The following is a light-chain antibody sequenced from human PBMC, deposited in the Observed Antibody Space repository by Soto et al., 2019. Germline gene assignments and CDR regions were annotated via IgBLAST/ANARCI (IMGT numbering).Light chain of an antibody. V-gene: IGLV2-11*01. J-gene: IGLJ1*01. CDR2: DVS. CDR1: SSDVGGFDY. Sequence: QSSLTQPPSASGSPGQSVTISCTGTSSDVGGFDYVSWHQQHPGKAPKVMIYDVSKRPSGVPDRFSGSKSGNTASLTISGLQAEDEADYYCCSYAGSYTYVFGTGTKLTVL. CDR3: CSYAGSYTYV.